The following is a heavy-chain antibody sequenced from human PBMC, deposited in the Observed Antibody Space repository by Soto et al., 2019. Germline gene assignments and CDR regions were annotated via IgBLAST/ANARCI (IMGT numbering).Heavy chain of an antibody. J-gene: IGHJ4*02. CDR2: ISGSGGST. CDR3: AKYIPSPPTSVAAQFGY. D-gene: IGHD6-19*01. Sequence: GGSLKLSCAASGFTFSSYAMTLVRQDKGKGLEWVSAISGSGGSTYYADSVKGRFTISRDNSKNTLYLQMNSLRAEDTAVYYCAKYIPSPPTSVAAQFGYWGQGTLVTVSS. V-gene: IGHV3-23*01. CDR1: GFTFSSYA.